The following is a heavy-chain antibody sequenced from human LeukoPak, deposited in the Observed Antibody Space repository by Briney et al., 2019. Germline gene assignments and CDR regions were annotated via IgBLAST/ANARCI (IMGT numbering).Heavy chain of an antibody. J-gene: IGHJ4*02. Sequence: PSETLSLTCTVSGGSTSSSSYYWGWIRQPPGKGLEWIGSIYYSGSTYYNPSLKSRVTISVDTSKNQFSLKLSSVTAADTAVYYCARRLGYCSGGSCLYYFDYWGQGTLVTVSS. CDR2: IYYSGST. CDR1: GGSTSSSSYY. D-gene: IGHD2-15*01. CDR3: ARRLGYCSGGSCLYYFDY. V-gene: IGHV4-39*01.